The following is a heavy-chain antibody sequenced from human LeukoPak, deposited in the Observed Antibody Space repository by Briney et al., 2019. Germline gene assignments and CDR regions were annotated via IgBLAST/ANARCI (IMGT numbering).Heavy chain of an antibody. CDR3: ASAVYYDSSGYYYDAFDI. D-gene: IGHD3-22*01. CDR2: IWYDGSNK. Sequence: GRSLRLSCAASGFTFSSYGMHWVRQAPGKGLEWVAVIWYDGSNKYYADSVKGRFTISRDNSKNTLYLQMNSLRAEDTAVYYCASAVYYDSSGYYYDAFDIWGQGTMVTVSS. J-gene: IGHJ3*02. CDR1: GFTFSSYG. V-gene: IGHV3-33*01.